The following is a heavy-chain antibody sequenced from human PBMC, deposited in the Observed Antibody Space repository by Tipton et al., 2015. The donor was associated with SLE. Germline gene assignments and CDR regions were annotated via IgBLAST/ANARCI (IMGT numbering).Heavy chain of an antibody. CDR1: GFTFSSYW. CDR2: IKQDGSEK. CDR3: AREKKIFGVVIPYYGMDV. J-gene: IGHJ6*02. V-gene: IGHV3-7*03. Sequence: GSLRLSCAASGFTFSSYWMHWVRQAPGKGLEWVANIKQDGSEKYYVDSVKGRFTISRDNAKNSLYLQMNSLRAEDTAVYYCAREKKIFGVVIPYYGMDVWGQGTTVTVSS. D-gene: IGHD3-3*01.